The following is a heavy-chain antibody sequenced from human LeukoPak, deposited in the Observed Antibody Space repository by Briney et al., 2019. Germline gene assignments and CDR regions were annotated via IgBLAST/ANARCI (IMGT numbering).Heavy chain of an antibody. D-gene: IGHD3-10*01. CDR2: ISGSTGST. CDR3: VKDASRLWFGELSLNYFDY. J-gene: IGHJ4*02. V-gene: IGHV3-23*01. Sequence: PGGSLRLSCAASGFTFSNYAMNWVRQAPGKGLEWVSLISGSTGSTYYADSVKGRFSISRDNSKNTVYLQMNSLRVEDTAVYYCVKDASRLWFGELSLNYFDYWGQGTLVTVSS. CDR1: GFTFSNYA.